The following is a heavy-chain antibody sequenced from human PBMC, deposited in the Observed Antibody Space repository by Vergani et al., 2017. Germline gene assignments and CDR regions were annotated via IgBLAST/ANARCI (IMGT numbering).Heavy chain of an antibody. CDR3: ARGLGGQWLSRRVAFDI. CDR1: GFTFSSYA. Sequence: QVQLVESGGGVVQPGRSLRLSCAASGFTFSSYAMHWVRQAPGKGLEWVAVISYDGSNKYYADSVKGRFTISRDNSKNTLYLQMNSLGAEDTAVYYCARGLGGQWLSRRVAFDIWGQGTMVTVSS. J-gene: IGHJ3*02. V-gene: IGHV3-30-3*01. CDR2: ISYDGSNK. D-gene: IGHD6-19*01.